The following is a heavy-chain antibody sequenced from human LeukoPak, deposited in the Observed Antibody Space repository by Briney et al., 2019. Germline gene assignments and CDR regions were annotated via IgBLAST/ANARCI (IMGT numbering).Heavy chain of an antibody. CDR2: IYTSGTT. V-gene: IGHV4-61*02. J-gene: IGHJ4*02. CDR3: AREGLGFSGSGSYPAHY. D-gene: IGHD3-10*01. CDR1: GGSISSGSFY. Sequence: SQTLFLTCIVSGGSISSGSFYWSWIRQPAAKGLEWIGRIYTSGTTNYNPSLKSRVTISVDTSKNRFSLELSSVTAADTAVYYCAREGLGFSGSGSYPAHYWGQGTLVTVSS.